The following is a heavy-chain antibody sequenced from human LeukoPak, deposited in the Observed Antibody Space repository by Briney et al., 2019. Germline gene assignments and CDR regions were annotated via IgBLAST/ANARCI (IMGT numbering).Heavy chain of an antibody. J-gene: IGHJ3*02. V-gene: IGHV6-1*01. CDR1: GDSVSSNSAA. Sequence: SQTLSLTCAISGDSVSSNSAAWNWIRQSPSRGLKWLGRTYYRSKWYNDYAVSVKSRITINPDTSKNQFSLQLNSVTPEDTAVYYCARELYYYDSSGYPPLEAFDIWGQGTMVTVSS. CDR2: TYYRSKWYN. D-gene: IGHD3-22*01. CDR3: ARELYYYDSSGYPPLEAFDI.